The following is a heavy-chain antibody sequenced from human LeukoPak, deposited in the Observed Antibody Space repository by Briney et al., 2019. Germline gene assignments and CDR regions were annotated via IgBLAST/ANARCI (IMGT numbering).Heavy chain of an antibody. V-gene: IGHV4-39*07. J-gene: IGHJ6*03. CDR1: GGSISSSSYY. CDR2: IYYSGST. D-gene: IGHD3-9*01. CDR3: ARVKTGTLIDYYYYMDV. Sequence: RPSETLSLTCTVSGGSISSSSYYWGWIRQPPGKGLEWIGSIYYSGSTYYNPSLKSRVTISVDTSKNQFSLKLSSVTAADTAVYYCARVKTGTLIDYYYYMDVWGKGTTVTVSS.